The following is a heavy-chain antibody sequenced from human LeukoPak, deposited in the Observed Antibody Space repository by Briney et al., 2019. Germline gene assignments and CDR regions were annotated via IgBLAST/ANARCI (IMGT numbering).Heavy chain of an antibody. J-gene: IGHJ3*02. V-gene: IGHV4-59*01. D-gene: IGHD6-6*01. CDR3: ARGGVWGSRSYDAFDI. CDR2: IYYSGST. Sequence: SSETLSLTCTVSGGSISSYYWSRIRQPPGKGLEWIGYIYYSGSTNYNPSLKSRVTISVDTSKNQFSLKLSSVTAADTAVYYCARGGVWGSRSYDAFDIWGQGTMVTVSS. CDR1: GGSISSYY.